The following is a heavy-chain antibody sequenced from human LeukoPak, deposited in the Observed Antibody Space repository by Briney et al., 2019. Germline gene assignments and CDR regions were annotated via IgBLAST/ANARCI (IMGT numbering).Heavy chain of an antibody. CDR2: IYYSGGT. J-gene: IGHJ4*02. Sequence: SETLSLTCTVSGGSISSYYWSWIRQPPGKGLEWIGYIYYSGGTNYNPSLKSRVTISVDTSKNQFSLKLSSVTAADTAVYCCASGQLPWAYWGQGTLVTVSS. D-gene: IGHD2-2*01. CDR3: ASGQLPWAY. V-gene: IGHV4-59*08. CDR1: GGSISSYY.